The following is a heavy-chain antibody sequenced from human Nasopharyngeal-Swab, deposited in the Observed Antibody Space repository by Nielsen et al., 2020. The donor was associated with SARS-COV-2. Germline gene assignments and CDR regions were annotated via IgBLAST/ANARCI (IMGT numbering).Heavy chain of an antibody. J-gene: IGHJ4*02. V-gene: IGHV3-43*01. D-gene: IGHD2-15*01. CDR3: AKDSRRGVVVAAEFYFDS. CDR1: GFNFEDYT. Sequence: GGSLRLSCAASGFNFEDYTMHWVRQPPGKGLEWVSLINWDGDIPYYADSMEGRFTVSRDNSKNSLYLQLNDLQTGDTALYYCAKDSRRGVVVAAEFYFDSWGQGTLVTVSS. CDR2: INWDGDIP.